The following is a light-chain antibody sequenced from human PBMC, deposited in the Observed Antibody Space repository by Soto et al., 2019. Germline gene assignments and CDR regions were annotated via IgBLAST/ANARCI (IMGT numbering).Light chain of an antibody. CDR1: QSVSSY. CDR3: QQRSNWPRRWT. Sequence: EIVLTQSPATLSLSPGERATLSCRASQSVSSYLAWYQQKPGQAPRLLIYDASNRATGIPARFSCSGSGTDFTLTISSLEPEDFAVYYCQQRSNWPRRWTFGQGTKVEIK. J-gene: IGKJ1*01. V-gene: IGKV3-11*01. CDR2: DAS.